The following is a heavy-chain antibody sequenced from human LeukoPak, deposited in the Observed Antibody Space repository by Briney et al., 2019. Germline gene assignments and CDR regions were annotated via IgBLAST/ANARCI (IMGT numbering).Heavy chain of an antibody. D-gene: IGHD3-10*01. Sequence: GGSLRLSCAASGFSFSTYEFHWVRHAPGKGLEWVSYISASGQTIYYADSVRGRFTISRDNAKNSLYLQMKSLRAEDTAVYYCAQMLGGSGSYTDYWGQGTLVTVSS. CDR1: GFSFSTYE. CDR2: ISASGQTI. V-gene: IGHV3-48*03. J-gene: IGHJ4*02. CDR3: AQMLGGSGSYTDY.